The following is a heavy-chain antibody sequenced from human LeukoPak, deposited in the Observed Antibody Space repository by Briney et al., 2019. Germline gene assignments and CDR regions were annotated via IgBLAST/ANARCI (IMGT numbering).Heavy chain of an antibody. Sequence: PGGSLRLSCAASGFTFSSYWMSWVRQAPGKGLEWVANIKQDGSEKYYVDSVKGRFTISRDNAKNSLYLQMNSLRAEDTAVYYCARDGALGAMYYYYGMDVWGQGTTVTVSS. V-gene: IGHV3-7*01. CDR1: GFTFSSYW. D-gene: IGHD3-16*01. CDR3: ARDGALGAMYYYYGMDV. CDR2: IKQDGSEK. J-gene: IGHJ6*02.